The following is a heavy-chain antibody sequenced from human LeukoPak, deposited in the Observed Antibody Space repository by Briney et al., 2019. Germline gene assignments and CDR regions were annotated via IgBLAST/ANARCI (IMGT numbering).Heavy chain of an antibody. CDR3: ARGGSGWWPFDY. D-gene: IGHD6-19*01. V-gene: IGHV1-18*01. CDR1: GYTFTSYG. CDR2: LSAYNANT. Sequence: ASEKVSRKATGYTFTSYGISWVRQVPGQGLEWMGWLSAYNANTNYAQNLQGRVTLTTDTSTNTAYMELRGLRSDDTAVYYCARGGSGWWPFDYWGQGTLVTVSS. J-gene: IGHJ4*02.